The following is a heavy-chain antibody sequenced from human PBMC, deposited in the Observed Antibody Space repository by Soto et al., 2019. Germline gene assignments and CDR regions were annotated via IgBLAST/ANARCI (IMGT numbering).Heavy chain of an antibody. CDR1: GFTFSSYA. Sequence: GGFLRLSCAASGFTFSSYAMSWVRQAPGKRLEWVSAISGSGGSTYYADSVKGRFTISRDNSKNTLYLQINSLRAEDTAVYYCAKDRTMVRGATGFDPWGQGTLVTVSS. V-gene: IGHV3-23*01. CDR3: AKDRTMVRGATGFDP. J-gene: IGHJ5*02. D-gene: IGHD3-10*01. CDR2: ISGSGGST.